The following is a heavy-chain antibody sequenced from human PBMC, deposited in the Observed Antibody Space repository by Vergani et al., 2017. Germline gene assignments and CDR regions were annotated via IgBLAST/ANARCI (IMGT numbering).Heavy chain of an antibody. CDR1: GFSFPGYA. Sequence: EVQLVESGGGLVKPGGSLRLSCAASGFSFPGYAMSWVRQAPGKGLEWVSSVSGSSATPYYADSVKGRFIISRDNSKNTLHLQMNSLRADDTAVYYCTKTDQFYFSQNYYYYIDVWGKGTTVTVSS. J-gene: IGHJ6*03. D-gene: IGHD2/OR15-2a*01. V-gene: IGHV3-23*04. CDR2: VSGSSATP. CDR3: TKTDQFYFSQNYYYYIDV.